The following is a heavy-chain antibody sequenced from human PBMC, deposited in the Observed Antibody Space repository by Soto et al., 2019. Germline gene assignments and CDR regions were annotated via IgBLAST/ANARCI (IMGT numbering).Heavy chain of an antibody. CDR1: GFTFSDSA. CDR2: IRNKANNYAT. CDR3: TASADDTFLHH. Sequence: GSLRLSCSASGFTFSDSALHWVRQASGQGLEWVGRIRNKANNYATAYGASVRGRFSISRDDSKNTAFLQMNSLKTEDTAVYYCTASADDTFLHHWAQGSLVTVSS. J-gene: IGHJ5*02. V-gene: IGHV3-73*01. D-gene: IGHD3-16*01.